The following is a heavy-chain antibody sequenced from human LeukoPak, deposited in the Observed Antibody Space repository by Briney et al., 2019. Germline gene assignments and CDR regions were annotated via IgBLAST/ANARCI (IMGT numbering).Heavy chain of an antibody. Sequence: KPSETLSLTCTVSGGSISSSSYYWGWIRQPPGKGLEWIGEIYHSGSTNYNPSLKSRVTISVDKSKNQFSLKLSSVTAADTAVYYCAREWGEEYSSSWAIDYWGQGTLVTVSS. CDR1: GGSISSSSYY. V-gene: IGHV4-39*07. CDR2: IYHSGST. D-gene: IGHD6-13*01. CDR3: AREWGEEYSSSWAIDY. J-gene: IGHJ4*02.